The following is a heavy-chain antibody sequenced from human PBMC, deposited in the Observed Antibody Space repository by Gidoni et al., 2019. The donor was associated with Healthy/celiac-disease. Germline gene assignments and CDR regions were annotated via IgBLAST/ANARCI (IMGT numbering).Heavy chain of an antibody. J-gene: IGHJ6*02. CDR1: GFTFSIYW. D-gene: IGHD4-4*01. CDR2: IKQDGSEK. Sequence: EVQLVESGGGLVQPGGSLRLSCAASGFTFSIYWMSWVVQAPGKGLEWVANIKQDGSEKYYVDSVKGRFTISRDNAKNSLYLQMNSLRAEDTAVYYCARDGSTVTLYYYYYYGMDVWGQGTTVTVSS. V-gene: IGHV3-7*03. CDR3: ARDGSTVTLYYYYYYGMDV.